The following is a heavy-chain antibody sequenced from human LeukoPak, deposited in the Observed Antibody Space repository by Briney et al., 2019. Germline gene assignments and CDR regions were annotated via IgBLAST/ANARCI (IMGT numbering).Heavy chain of an antibody. V-gene: IGHV3-23*01. CDR2: ISGSDGST. CDR1: GFTFSSYA. D-gene: IGHD6-6*01. CDR3: AKDWSVEYSSSSGY. J-gene: IGHJ4*02. Sequence: PVGSLRLSCAASGFTFSSYAMSWVRQAPGKGLEWVSAISGSDGSTYYADSVKGRFTISRDNSKNTLYLQMNSLRAEDTAVYYCAKDWSVEYSSSSGYWGQGTLVSVSS.